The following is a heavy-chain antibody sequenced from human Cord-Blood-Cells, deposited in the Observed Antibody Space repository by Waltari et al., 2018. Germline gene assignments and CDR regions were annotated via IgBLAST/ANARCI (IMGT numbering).Heavy chain of an antibody. D-gene: IGHD6-19*01. Sequence: QVQLQESGPGLVKPSETLSLTCTVSGGSISSYYWSWIRQPPGKGLEWIGYIYYRGSTNYNPSLKSRVTISVDTSKNQFSLKLSSVTAADTAVYYCARVLTFDPRVSSGWYLSFDYWGQGTLVTVSS. V-gene: IGHV4-59*01. CDR3: ARVLTFDPRVSSGWYLSFDY. J-gene: IGHJ4*02. CDR1: GGSISSYY. CDR2: IYYRGST.